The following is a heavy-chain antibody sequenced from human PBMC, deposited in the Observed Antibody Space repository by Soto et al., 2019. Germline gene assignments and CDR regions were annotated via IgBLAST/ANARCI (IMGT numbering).Heavy chain of an antibody. CDR2: INHSGST. CDR1: GGSFSGYY. D-gene: IGHD3-10*01. Sequence: PSETLSLTCAVYGGSFSGYYWSWIRQPPGKGLEWIGEINHSGSTNYNPSLKSRVTISVDTSKNQFSLKLSSVTAADTAVYYCARTAAVRGVIKYYYYYGMDVWGQGTTVTVSS. CDR3: ARTAAVRGVIKYYYYYGMDV. V-gene: IGHV4-34*01. J-gene: IGHJ6*02.